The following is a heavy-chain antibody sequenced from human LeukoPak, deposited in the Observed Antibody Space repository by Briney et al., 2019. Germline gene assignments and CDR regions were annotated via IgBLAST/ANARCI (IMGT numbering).Heavy chain of an antibody. J-gene: IGHJ4*02. CDR3: GRAEGAYLIDY. Sequence: GGSLRLSCAASGFTFSSYAMHWVRQAPGRGLEWVAVISYDGSNKYYADSVKGRFTISRDNSKNTLYLQMNSLRAEDTAVHYCGRAEGAYLIDYWGQGTLVTVSS. CDR2: ISYDGSNK. CDR1: GFTFSSYA. V-gene: IGHV3-30-3*01. D-gene: IGHD1-26*01.